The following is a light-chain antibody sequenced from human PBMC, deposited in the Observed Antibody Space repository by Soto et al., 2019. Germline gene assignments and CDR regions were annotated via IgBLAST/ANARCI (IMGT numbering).Light chain of an antibody. CDR2: EVS. CDR3: TSYTTSSTLV. CDR1: SSDVGSYNY. Sequence: QSALTQPASVSGSPGQSITISCTGTSSDVGSYNYISWYQHHPGKAPKLMIYEVSNRPSGVSNRFSGSKSGNTASLTISGLQAEDEADYYCTSYTTSSTLVFGNGTKVTV. J-gene: IGLJ1*01. V-gene: IGLV2-14*01.